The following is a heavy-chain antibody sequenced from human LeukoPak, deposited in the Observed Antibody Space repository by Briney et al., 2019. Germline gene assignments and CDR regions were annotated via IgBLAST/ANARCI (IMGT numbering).Heavy chain of an antibody. CDR1: GFTFSSYG. CDR3: SNPEGAAAAGYDAFDI. V-gene: IGHV3-30*02. CDR2: IRYDGSGK. J-gene: IGHJ3*02. D-gene: IGHD6-13*01. Sequence: GGSLRLSCAASGFTFSSYGMHWVRQAPGKGLEGVAFIRYDGSGKYYADSVKGRFTISRDNSKNTLYLQMNRLRSEDTAVYFCSNPEGAAAAGYDAFDIWGQGTMVTVSS.